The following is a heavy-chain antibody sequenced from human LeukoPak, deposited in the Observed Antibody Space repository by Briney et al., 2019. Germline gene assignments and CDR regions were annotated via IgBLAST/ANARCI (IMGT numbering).Heavy chain of an antibody. J-gene: IGHJ6*02. CDR2: ITWNRDNI. D-gene: IGHD3-22*01. Sequence: PGGSLRLSCTVSGFTFDDYAMHWVRHTPGKGLEWVAGITWNRDNIGYGDSVKGRFTISRDNVKNVLYLQMNSLRPDDTALYYCAKDLSSAITSALVLDVWGQGTTV. CDR1: GFTFDDYA. V-gene: IGHV3-9*01. CDR3: AKDLSSAITSALVLDV.